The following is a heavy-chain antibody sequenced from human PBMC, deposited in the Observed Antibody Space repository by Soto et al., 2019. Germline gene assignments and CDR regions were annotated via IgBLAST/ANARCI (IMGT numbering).Heavy chain of an antibody. J-gene: IGHJ6*02. D-gene: IGHD3-3*01. V-gene: IGHV4-39*01. CDR2: IYYSGST. Sequence: PSETLSLTCTVSGGSISSSSYYWGWIRQPPGKGLEWIGSIYYSGSTYYNQSLKSQVTISVDTSKNQFSLKLSTVTAADMAVYYCARRLTYYDFWSGYYYYYYGMDVWGQGTTVTVSS. CDR3: ARRLTYYDFWSGYYYYYYGMDV. CDR1: GGSISSSSYY.